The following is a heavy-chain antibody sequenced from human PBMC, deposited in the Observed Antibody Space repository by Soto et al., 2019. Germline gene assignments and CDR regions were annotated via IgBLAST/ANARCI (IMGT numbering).Heavy chain of an antibody. CDR3: ARSTREGHSGYDSRDDYYYYGMDV. V-gene: IGHV1-2*02. D-gene: IGHD5-12*01. CDR2: INPNSGGT. CDR1: GYTFTGYY. J-gene: IGHJ6*02. Sequence: ASVKVSCKASGYTFTGYYMHWVRQAPGQGLEWMGWINPNSGGTNYAQKFQGRVTMTRDTSISTAYMELSRLRSDDTAVYYCARSTREGHSGYDSRDDYYYYGMDVWGQGTTVTVSS.